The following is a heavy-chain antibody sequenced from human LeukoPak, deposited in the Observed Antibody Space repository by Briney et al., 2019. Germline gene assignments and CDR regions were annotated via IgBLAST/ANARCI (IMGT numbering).Heavy chain of an antibody. CDR3: AREGRGSYRPFDY. D-gene: IGHD1-26*01. V-gene: IGHV4-59*01. CDR1: GGSISSYY. J-gene: IGHJ4*02. Sequence: SETLSLTCTVSGGSISSYYWSWIRQPPGKGLEWIGYIYYSGSTNYNPSLKSRVTISVDTSKNQFSLKLSSVTAADTAVYYCAREGRGSYRPFDYWGQGTLVTVSS. CDR2: IYYSGST.